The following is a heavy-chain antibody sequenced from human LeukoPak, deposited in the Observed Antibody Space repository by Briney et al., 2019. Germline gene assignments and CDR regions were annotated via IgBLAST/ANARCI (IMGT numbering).Heavy chain of an antibody. J-gene: IGHJ4*02. V-gene: IGHV4-59*01. Sequence: PSETLSLTCTVSGGSISSSYWAWIRQPPGKGLEWIGYIYYSGSTNYNPSLKSRVTISVDTSKNQFSLKLSSVTAADTAVYYCTSGRPLGFDYWGQGTLVTVSS. D-gene: IGHD1-26*01. CDR3: TSGRPLGFDY. CDR2: IYYSGST. CDR1: GGSISSSY.